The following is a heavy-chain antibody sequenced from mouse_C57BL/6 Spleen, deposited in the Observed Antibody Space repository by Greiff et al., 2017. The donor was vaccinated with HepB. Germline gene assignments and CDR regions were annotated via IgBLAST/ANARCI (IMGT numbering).Heavy chain of an antibody. D-gene: IGHD2-4*01. CDR2: INPSSGYT. V-gene: IGHV1-7*01. Sequence: VQLQQSGAELAKPGASVKLSCKASGYTFTSYWMHWVKQRPGQGLEWIGYINPSSGYTKYNQKFKDKATLTADKSSSTAYMQLSSLTYEDSAVYYCASDYDDGHYAMDYWGQGTSVTVSS. CDR1: GYTFTSYW. J-gene: IGHJ4*01. CDR3: ASDYDDGHYAMDY.